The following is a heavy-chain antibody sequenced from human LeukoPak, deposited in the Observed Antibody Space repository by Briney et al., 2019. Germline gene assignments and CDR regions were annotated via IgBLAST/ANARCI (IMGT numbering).Heavy chain of an antibody. CDR1: GGSISSYY. V-gene: IGHV4-59*08. CDR3: ARHLYRGVTEY. J-gene: IGHJ4*02. D-gene: IGHD3-10*01. CDR2: IYYSGST. Sequence: SETLSLTCPVSGGSISSYYWSWNRQPPGKGLEWIGYIYYSGSTNYYPSLKSRVTISVDTSKNQFSLQLSSVTAADTAVFYCARHLYRGVTEYWGQGTLVTVSS.